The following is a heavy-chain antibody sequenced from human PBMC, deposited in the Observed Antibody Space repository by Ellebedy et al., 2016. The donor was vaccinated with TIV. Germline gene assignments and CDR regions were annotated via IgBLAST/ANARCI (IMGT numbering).Heavy chain of an antibody. Sequence: PGGSLRLSCAASGFTFSTYAMSWVRQAPGKGPEWVSSISSNGGKTYYAGSVRGRFTISRDESDNTVYFQMKSLRAEDTAVYYCAKGSSYYGSGSYLEHWGQGTLVVVSS. V-gene: IGHV3-23*01. CDR3: AKGSSYYGSGSYLEH. J-gene: IGHJ4*02. CDR2: ISSNGGKT. CDR1: GFTFSTYA. D-gene: IGHD3-10*01.